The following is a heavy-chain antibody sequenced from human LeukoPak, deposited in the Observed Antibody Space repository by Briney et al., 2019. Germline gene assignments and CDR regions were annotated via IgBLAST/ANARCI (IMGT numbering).Heavy chain of an antibody. J-gene: IGHJ4*02. CDR3: ARPSAASLNYFDY. CDR1: GYTFTSYG. CDR2: SSAYNGNT. Sequence: ASVKVSCKASGYTFTSYGISGVRQAPGQGLEWKACSSAYNGNTNYAQPLTGRVTMTTDTSTSTAYMELRSLRSDDTAVYYCARPSAASLNYFDYWGQETLVTVSS. V-gene: IGHV1-18*01. D-gene: IGHD2-2*01.